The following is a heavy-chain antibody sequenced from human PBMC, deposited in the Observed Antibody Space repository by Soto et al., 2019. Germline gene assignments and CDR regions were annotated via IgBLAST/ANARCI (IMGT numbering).Heavy chain of an antibody. D-gene: IGHD6-19*01. J-gene: IGHJ4*02. Sequence: GASLKGSLKASGYTFTSYGISWLRQAPGQGPKWMGWISAYNGNTNYAQKLQGRVTMTTDTSTSTAYMELRSLRSDDTAVSYCARSILSSGWFESYKSYYFDYWGQGTLVTVSS. V-gene: IGHV1-18*01. CDR1: GYTFTSYG. CDR2: ISAYNGNT. CDR3: ARSILSSGWFESYKSYYFDY.